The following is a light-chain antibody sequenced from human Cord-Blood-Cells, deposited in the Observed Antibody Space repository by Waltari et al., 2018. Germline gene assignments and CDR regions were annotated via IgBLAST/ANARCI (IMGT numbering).Light chain of an antibody. Sequence: QSALTQSASVSGSPGQSITISCTGTSSDVGGYNYVSWYQQHPGKAPKLMIYDVSNRPSGVSKCFSGSKSGNKASLTISGLQAEDEADYYCSSYTSSSTWVFGGGTKLTVL. CDR2: DVS. V-gene: IGLV2-14*03. J-gene: IGLJ3*02. CDR3: SSYTSSSTWV. CDR1: SSDVGGYNY.